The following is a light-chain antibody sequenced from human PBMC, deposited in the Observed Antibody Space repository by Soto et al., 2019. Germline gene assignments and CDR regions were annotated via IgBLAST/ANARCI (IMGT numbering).Light chain of an antibody. J-gene: IGLJ2*01. CDR1: STNIGSNI. CDR2: NNY. V-gene: IGLV1-44*01. CDR3: AACDDSLNGLV. Sequence: QSVLTQPPSASGTPGQRVTISCSGSSTNIGSNIVNWYLHLPGTAPKLLIYNNYQRPSGVPDRFSGSKSGTSASLAISWLPSEDEADYYCAACDDSLNGLVFGGGTQLNVL.